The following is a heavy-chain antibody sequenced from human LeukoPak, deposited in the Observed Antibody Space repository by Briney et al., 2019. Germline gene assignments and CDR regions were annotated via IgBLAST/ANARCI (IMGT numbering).Heavy chain of an antibody. CDR3: ANGDYAWGSYRRYFDY. CDR2: ISGSGGST. CDR1: GFTFSSYA. V-gene: IGHV3-23*01. Sequence: GGSLRLSCAASGFTFSSYAMSWVRQAPGKGLEWVSAISGSGGSTYYADSVKGRFTISRDNSKNTLYLQMNSLRAEDTAVYYCANGDYAWGSYRRYFDYWGQGTLVTVSS. D-gene: IGHD3-16*02. J-gene: IGHJ4*02.